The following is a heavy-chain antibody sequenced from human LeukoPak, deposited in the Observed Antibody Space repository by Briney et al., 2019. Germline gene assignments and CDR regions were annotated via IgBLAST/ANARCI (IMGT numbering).Heavy chain of an antibody. V-gene: IGHV3-30*02. CDR3: AKDRDLDCSGGSCYSDDAFDI. CDR2: IRYDGSKK. Sequence: PGGSLRLSCAASGFTFSSYGMHWVRQAPGKGLEWVAFIRYDGSKKYYADSVKGRFTICRDNSKNTLYLQMNSLRAEDTAVYYCAKDRDLDCSGGSCYSDDAFDIWGQATMVTVSS. D-gene: IGHD2-15*01. CDR1: GFTFSSYG. J-gene: IGHJ3*02.